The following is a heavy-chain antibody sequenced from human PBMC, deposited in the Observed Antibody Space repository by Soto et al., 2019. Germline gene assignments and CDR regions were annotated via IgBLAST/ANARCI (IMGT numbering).Heavy chain of an antibody. Sequence: SETLSLTCTVSGGSISSYYWSWIRQPPGKGLEWIGYIYYSGSTNYNPSLKSRATISVDTSKNQFSLKLSSVTAADTAVYYCARHDVWSGFTPKNNWFDPWGQGTLVTVSS. J-gene: IGHJ5*02. CDR3: ARHDVWSGFTPKNNWFDP. CDR1: GGSISSYY. CDR2: IYYSGST. V-gene: IGHV4-59*08. D-gene: IGHD3-3*01.